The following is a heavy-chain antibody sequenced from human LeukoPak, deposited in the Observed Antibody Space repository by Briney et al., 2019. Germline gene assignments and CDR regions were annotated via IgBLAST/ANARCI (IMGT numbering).Heavy chain of an antibody. CDR2: VYYSGST. J-gene: IGHJ5*02. D-gene: IGHD3-10*01. CDR3: ARHGKTWFGEYPRPYKWFDL. Sequence: SETLSLTCTVSGDSVGRDYWSWIRQPPGKGLEWIGYVYYSGSTNYSPSLKSRVTISLDTSKNQFSLELNSVTAADTAVYYCARHGKTWFGEYPRPYKWFDLWGQGTLVTVSS. CDR1: GDSVGRDY. V-gene: IGHV4-59*08.